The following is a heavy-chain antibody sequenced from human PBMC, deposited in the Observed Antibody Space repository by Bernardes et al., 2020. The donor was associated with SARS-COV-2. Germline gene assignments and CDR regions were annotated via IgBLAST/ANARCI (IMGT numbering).Heavy chain of an antibody. CDR3: ARDRQVVPAAWPGVGFDP. J-gene: IGHJ5*02. CDR2: TYYRSKWYN. D-gene: IGHD2-2*01. V-gene: IGHV6-1*01. CDR1: GDSVSSNSAA. Sequence: TLSLTCAISGDSVSSNSAAWNWIRQSPSRGLEWLGRTYYRSKWYNDYAVSVKSRITINPDTSKNQFSLQLNSVTPEDTAVYYCARDRQVVPAAWPGVGFDPWGQGTLVTVSS.